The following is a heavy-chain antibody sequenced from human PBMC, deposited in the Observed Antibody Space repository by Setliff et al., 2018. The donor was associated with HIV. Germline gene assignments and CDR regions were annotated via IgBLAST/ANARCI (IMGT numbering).Heavy chain of an antibody. CDR1: GYTFTNYD. CDR2: MNPDSRNT. CDR3: ARHGDYYDISAHHEPFDY. V-gene: IGHV1-8*02. J-gene: IGHJ4*02. Sequence: RASVKVSCKPSGYTFTNYDINWVRQAAGQGLEWMGWMNPDSRNTGYAQRFEGSVTMTWDTSTSTAYMELNNVKFEDTAVYYCARHGDYYDISAHHEPFDYWGQGTLVTVSS. D-gene: IGHD3-22*01.